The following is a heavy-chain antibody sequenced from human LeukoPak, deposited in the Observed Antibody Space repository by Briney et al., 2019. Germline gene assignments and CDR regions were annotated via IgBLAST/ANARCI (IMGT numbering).Heavy chain of an antibody. CDR3: ARKPDYFDY. CDR1: GYSISSGYY. J-gene: IGHJ4*02. CDR2: IYHSGST. Sequence: SQTLSLTCTVSGYSISSGYYWGWIRQPPGKGLEWIGSIYHSGSTYYNPSLKSRVTISVDTSKNKFSLKLSSVTAADTAVYYCARKPDYFDYWGQGTLVTVSS. V-gene: IGHV4-38-2*02.